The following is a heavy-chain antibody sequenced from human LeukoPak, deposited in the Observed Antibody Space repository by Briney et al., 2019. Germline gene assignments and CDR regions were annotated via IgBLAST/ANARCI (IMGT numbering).Heavy chain of an antibody. J-gene: IGHJ4*02. V-gene: IGHV4-39*02. CDR3: ARDSSIWRADENFDY. CDR1: GGSISSSSYY. D-gene: IGHD6-13*01. Sequence: SETLSLTCTVSGGSISSSSYYWGWIRQPPGKGLEWIGSIYYSGSTYYNPSLKSRVTISVDTSKNQLSLKLSSVTAADTGVNYCARDSSIWRADENFDYGGQGTLVTVSS. CDR2: IYYSGST.